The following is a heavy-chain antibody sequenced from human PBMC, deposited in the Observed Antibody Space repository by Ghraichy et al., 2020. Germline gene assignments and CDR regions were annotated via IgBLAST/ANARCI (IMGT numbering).Heavy chain of an antibody. CDR3: ARGHDSSGWYGDY. J-gene: IGHJ4*02. D-gene: IGHD6-19*01. V-gene: IGHV3-20*04. CDR2: INWNGGST. CDR1: GFTFDDYG. Sequence: GESLNISCAASGFTFDDYGMSWVRQAPGKGLEWVSGINWNGGSTGYADSVKGRFTISRDNAKNSLYLQMNSLRAEDTALYYCARGHDSSGWYGDYWGQGTLVTVSS.